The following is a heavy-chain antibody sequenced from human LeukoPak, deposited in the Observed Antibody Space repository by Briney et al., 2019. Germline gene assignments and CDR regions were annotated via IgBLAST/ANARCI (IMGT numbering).Heavy chain of an antibody. Sequence: SGTLSLTCAVSGGSISTYNWWSWVRQPPGKGLEWIGEIFYSGSINYNPSLKSRVTLSLDKSKNQFSLQLSSVTAADTAVYYCARVGGYDFWSGYYDYWGQGTLVTVSS. J-gene: IGHJ4*02. D-gene: IGHD3-3*01. CDR1: GGSISTYNW. CDR3: ARVGGYDFWSGYYDY. V-gene: IGHV4-4*02. CDR2: IFYSGSI.